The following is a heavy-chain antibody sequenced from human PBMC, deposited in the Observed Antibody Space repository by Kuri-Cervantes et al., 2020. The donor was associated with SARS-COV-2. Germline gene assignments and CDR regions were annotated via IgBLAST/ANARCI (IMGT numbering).Heavy chain of an antibody. D-gene: IGHD2-2*01. CDR2: IIPILGTA. J-gene: IGHJ1*01. CDR3: ASRYCSSTSYREYFQH. V-gene: IGHV1-69*06. Sequence: SVKVSCKASGDTFSSYAITWVRQAPGQGLEWMGRIIPILGTANYAQKFQGRVTIIADKSARTAYMELSSLRSEDEAVYYCASRYCSSTSYREYFQHWGQGTLVTVSS. CDR1: GDTFSSYA.